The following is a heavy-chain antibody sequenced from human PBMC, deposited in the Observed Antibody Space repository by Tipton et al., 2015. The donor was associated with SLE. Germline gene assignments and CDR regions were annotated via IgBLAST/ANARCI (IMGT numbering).Heavy chain of an antibody. CDR2: IWYDGSNK. Sequence: SLRLSCAASGSTFSSYGMHWVRQAPGKGLEWVAVIWYDGSNKYYADSVKGRFTISRDNSKNTLYLQMNSLRAEDTAVYYCARVGHGSSTSRGGDYYYMDVWGKGTTVTVSS. CDR3: ARVGHGSSTSRGGDYYYMDV. V-gene: IGHV3-33*01. D-gene: IGHD2-2*01. CDR1: GSTFSSYG. J-gene: IGHJ6*03.